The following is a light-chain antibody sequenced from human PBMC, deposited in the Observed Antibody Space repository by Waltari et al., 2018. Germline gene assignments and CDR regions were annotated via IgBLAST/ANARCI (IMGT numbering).Light chain of an antibody. Sequence: EIVLTQSPGTLSLSPGETATLSCRASHSVNEYLAWYQQKPAQAPRLLIYNASKRATRIPARFSGSGSGTDFTLTISSLEPEDSAVYYCQQRSNWPPITFGQGTRLEIK. CDR1: HSVNEY. V-gene: IGKV3-11*01. CDR3: QQRSNWPPIT. CDR2: NAS. J-gene: IGKJ5*01.